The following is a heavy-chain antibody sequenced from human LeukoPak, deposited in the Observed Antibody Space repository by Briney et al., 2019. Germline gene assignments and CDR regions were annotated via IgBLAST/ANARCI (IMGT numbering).Heavy chain of an antibody. Sequence: GGSLRLSCAASGFTFNNFAMIWVRQAPGKGLVWVSRINSDGSSTNYADSVKGRFTISRDNAKNTLFLQMNSLRAEDTAVYYCARSFPVDVVVVPAAPDYWGQGTLVTVS. CDR3: ARSFPVDVVVVPAAPDY. V-gene: IGHV3-74*01. D-gene: IGHD2-2*01. CDR2: INSDGSST. J-gene: IGHJ4*02. CDR1: GFTFNNFA.